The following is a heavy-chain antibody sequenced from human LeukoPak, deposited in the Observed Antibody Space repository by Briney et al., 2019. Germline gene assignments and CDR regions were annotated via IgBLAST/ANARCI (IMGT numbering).Heavy chain of an antibody. Sequence: SETLSLTCAVSGDSISSGGFFWSWIRQPPGKGLEWIGYIYHSGTTFYNPSLKSRVTISVDTSKNQFSLRLSSVTAADTAVYYCAVFTGLRLDYWGQGTLVTVSS. D-gene: IGHD3-9*01. CDR2: IYHSGTT. CDR3: AVFTGLRLDY. CDR1: GDSISSGGFF. V-gene: IGHV4-30-2*01. J-gene: IGHJ4*02.